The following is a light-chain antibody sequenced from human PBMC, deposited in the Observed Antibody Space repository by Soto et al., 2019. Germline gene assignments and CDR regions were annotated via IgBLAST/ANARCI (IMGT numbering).Light chain of an antibody. Sequence: EIVMTQSLATLSVSTVERATLXLRASQSVSSNLAWYQQKPGQAPRLLIYGASTRATGIPARFSGSGSGTDFTLTISSLEPEDFAVYYCQLRDDWSITFGQGTRMEIK. V-gene: IGKV3D-15*01. CDR2: GAS. CDR3: QLRDDWSIT. CDR1: QSVSSN. J-gene: IGKJ5*01.